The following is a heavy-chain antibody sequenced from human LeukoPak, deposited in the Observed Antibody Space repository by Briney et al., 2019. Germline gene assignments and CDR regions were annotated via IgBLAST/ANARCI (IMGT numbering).Heavy chain of an antibody. CDR2: ISGSGGGT. V-gene: IGHV3-23*01. D-gene: IGHD3-22*01. Sequence: GGSLRLSCAASGFTFSSYAMSWVRQAPGKGLEWVSAISGSGGGTYYADSVKGRFTISRDNSKNTLYLQMNSLRAEDTAVYYCAKDGRDSSGYRFDYWGQGTLVTVSS. J-gene: IGHJ4*02. CDR1: GFTFSSYA. CDR3: AKDGRDSSGYRFDY.